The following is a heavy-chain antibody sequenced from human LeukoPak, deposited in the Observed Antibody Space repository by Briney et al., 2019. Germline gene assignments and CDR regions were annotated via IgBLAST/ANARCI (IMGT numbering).Heavy chain of an antibody. Sequence: PSQTLSLTCTVSGGSIGSGSYYWSWIRQPAGKGLEWIGRIYTSGSTNYNPSLKSRVTISVDTSKNQFSLKLSSVTAADTAVYYCASEMAPRFEAFDYWGQGTLVTVSS. CDR3: ASEMAPRFEAFDY. CDR1: GGSIGSGSYY. J-gene: IGHJ4*02. CDR2: IYTSGST. V-gene: IGHV4-61*02. D-gene: IGHD5-24*01.